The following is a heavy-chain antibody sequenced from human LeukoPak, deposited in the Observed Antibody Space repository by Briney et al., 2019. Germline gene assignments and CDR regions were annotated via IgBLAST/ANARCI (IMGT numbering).Heavy chain of an antibody. CDR3: ARVKTDGDYVDY. V-gene: IGHV1-8*01. J-gene: IGHJ4*02. D-gene: IGHD4-17*01. CDR1: GYTFTSYD. Sequence: ASVKVSCKASGYTFTSYDINWVRQATGQGLEWMGWMNPNSGNTGYAQKFQGRVTMTRNTSISTAYMELSSLRSEDTAVYYCARVKTDGDYVDYWGQGTLVTVSS. CDR2: MNPNSGNT.